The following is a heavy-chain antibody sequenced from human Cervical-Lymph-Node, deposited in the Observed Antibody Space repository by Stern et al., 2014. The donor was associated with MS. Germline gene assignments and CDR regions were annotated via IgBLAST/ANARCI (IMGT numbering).Heavy chain of an antibody. CDR2: IYHGGRS. CDR3: AREHNWNYFDL. Sequence: QVQLQESGSGLVKPSQTLSLTCLVSGGSITSNGDSWSWIRQPPGKGLEWIGSIYHGGRSYSNPPLRSRLSMSVDQSKNQFSLRLTSVTAADTAVYFCAREHNWNYFDLWGQGTLVSVSP. CDR1: GGSITSNGDS. J-gene: IGHJ4*02. V-gene: IGHV4-30-2*01. D-gene: IGHD1-1*01.